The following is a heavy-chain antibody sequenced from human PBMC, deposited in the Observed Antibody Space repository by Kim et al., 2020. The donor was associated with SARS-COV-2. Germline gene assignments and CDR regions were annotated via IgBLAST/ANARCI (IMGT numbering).Heavy chain of an antibody. Sequence: GGSLRLSCAASGFTFSSYAMSWVRQAPGKGLEWVSVIYSGGSSTYYADSVKGRFTISRDNSKNTLYLQMNSLRAEDTAVYYCAKGGYGDYDLSDYYYGMDVWGQGTTVTVSS. D-gene: IGHD4-17*01. V-gene: IGHV3-23*03. CDR1: GFTFSSYA. CDR2: IYSGGSST. CDR3: AKGGYGDYDLSDYYYGMDV. J-gene: IGHJ6*02.